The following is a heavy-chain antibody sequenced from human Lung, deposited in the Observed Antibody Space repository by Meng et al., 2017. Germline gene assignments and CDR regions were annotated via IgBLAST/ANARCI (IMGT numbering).Heavy chain of an antibody. Sequence: EVQLLESGGDLVQPGGSLRLSCAGSGFRFSNYAMSWVRQAPGEGPEWVSAISDNGGSTYYRDSVKGRFTMSRDNSKNTLYLQMNSLRAEDTAVYYCAIDRGYSSSTFVDHWGQGTPVTVSS. CDR1: GFRFSNYA. CDR2: ISDNGGST. CDR3: AIDRGYSSSTFVDH. V-gene: IGHV3-23*01. J-gene: IGHJ4*02. D-gene: IGHD6-6*01.